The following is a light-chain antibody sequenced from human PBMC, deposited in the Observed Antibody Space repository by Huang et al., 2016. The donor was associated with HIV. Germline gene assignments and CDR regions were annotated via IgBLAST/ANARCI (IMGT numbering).Light chain of an antibody. CDR3: QQYERPPDT. CDR1: QGVGIY. Sequence: EIVLTKSTGTLSLSPGERATLSCRASQGVGIYLAWYQQKPGQAPRLLIYGASTRVTGIPDRFSGGGSVTDFTLSISRLEPEDFAVYYCQQYERPPDTFGPGTKVNIK. V-gene: IGKV3-20*01. J-gene: IGKJ3*01. CDR2: GAS.